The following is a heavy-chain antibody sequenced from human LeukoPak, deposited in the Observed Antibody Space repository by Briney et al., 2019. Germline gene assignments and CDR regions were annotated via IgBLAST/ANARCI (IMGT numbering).Heavy chain of an antibody. Sequence: SVKVSCKASGGTFSSYAISWVRQAPGQGLEWMGGIIPIFGTANYAQKFQDRVTITADESTSTAYMELSSLRSEDTAVYYCASIAARPVEYFQHWGQGTLVTVSS. CDR2: IIPIFGTA. CDR3: ASIAARPVEYFQH. CDR1: GGTFSSYA. D-gene: IGHD6-6*01. V-gene: IGHV1-69*13. J-gene: IGHJ1*01.